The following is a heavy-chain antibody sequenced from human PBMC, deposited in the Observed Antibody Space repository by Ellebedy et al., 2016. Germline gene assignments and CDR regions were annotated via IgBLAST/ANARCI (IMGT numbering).Heavy chain of an antibody. D-gene: IGHD1-26*01. V-gene: IGHV1-69*13. J-gene: IGHJ4*02. CDR1: GGTFSSYA. Sequence: SVKVSCXASGGTFSSYAISWVRQAPGQGLEWMGGIIPIFGTANYAQKFQGRVTITADESTNTAYMELSSLRSEDTAVYYCARDFGMGGSYYFDYWGQGTLVTVSS. CDR3: ARDFGMGGSYYFDY. CDR2: IIPIFGTA.